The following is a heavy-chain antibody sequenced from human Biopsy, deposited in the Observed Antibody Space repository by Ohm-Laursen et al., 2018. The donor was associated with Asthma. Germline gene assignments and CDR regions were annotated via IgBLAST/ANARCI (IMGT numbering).Heavy chain of an antibody. Sequence: SDTLSLTCAVSGGSTSVSNWWSWVRQPPGRGLEWIGQIYHLGNANYNQSLKSRVTMSVDKSKNQFSLKLTSVTAADTAVYFCARRWRSYDSSNYYLDQWGQGTLVTVSS. J-gene: IGHJ4*02. CDR2: IYHLGNA. CDR1: GGSTSVSNW. V-gene: IGHV4-4*02. CDR3: ARRWRSYDSSNYYLDQ. D-gene: IGHD3-22*01.